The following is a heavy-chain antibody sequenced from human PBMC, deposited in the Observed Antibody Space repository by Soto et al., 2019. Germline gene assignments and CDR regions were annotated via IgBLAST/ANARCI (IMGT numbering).Heavy chain of an antibody. V-gene: IGHV1-18*01. CDR2: ISVYNGFT. J-gene: IGHJ4*02. CDR1: GYTFPTYG. CDR3: AREFEGQSSSWPFDY. Sequence: QVQLVQSGAEVKKPGASVRVSCRASGYTFPTYGIAWVRQAPGQGLEWMGWISVYNGFTHYAQKFRGRVTVTAETSTSTVYMELRRLTSDDTAVYYCAREFEGQSSSWPFDYWGQGTLVTVSS. D-gene: IGHD6-13*01.